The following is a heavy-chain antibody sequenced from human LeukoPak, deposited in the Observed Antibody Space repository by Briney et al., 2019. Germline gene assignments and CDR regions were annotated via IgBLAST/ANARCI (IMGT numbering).Heavy chain of an antibody. CDR2: INHSGST. CDR3: ASRKLGNDY. CDR1: GGSFSGYY. V-gene: IGHV4-34*01. D-gene: IGHD7-27*01. Sequence: PSETLSLTCAVYGGSFSGYYWSWIRQPPGKGLEWIGEINHSGSTIYNPSLKSRVTISVDTSKNQFSLKLSSVTAADTAVYYCASRKLGNDYWGQGTLVTVSS. J-gene: IGHJ4*02.